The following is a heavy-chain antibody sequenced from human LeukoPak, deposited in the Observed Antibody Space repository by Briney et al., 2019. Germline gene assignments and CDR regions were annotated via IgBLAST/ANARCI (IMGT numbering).Heavy chain of an antibody. CDR2: INPSGGST. Sequence: ASVKVSCKASGYTFTSYYMHWVRQAPGQGLEWMGIINPSGGSTNYAQKFQGRVTITADESTSTAYMELSSLRSEDTAVYYCARGGGITMVRGVNWFDPWGQGTLVTVSS. J-gene: IGHJ5*02. CDR1: GYTFTSYY. D-gene: IGHD3-10*01. CDR3: ARGGGITMVRGVNWFDP. V-gene: IGHV1-46*01.